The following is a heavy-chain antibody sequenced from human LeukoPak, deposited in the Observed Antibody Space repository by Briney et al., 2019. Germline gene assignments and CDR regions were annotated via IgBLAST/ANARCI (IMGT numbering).Heavy chain of an antibody. CDR3: ARDPGIAAAGIKDY. V-gene: IGHV1-3*01. D-gene: IGHD6-13*01. Sequence: ASVKVSCKASGYTFTSYAMHWVRQAPGQRLEWMGWINAGNGNTKYSQKFQGRVTVTRDTSASTAYMELSSLRSEDTAVYYCARDPGIAAAGIKDYWGQGTLVTVSS. J-gene: IGHJ4*02. CDR1: GYTFTSYA. CDR2: INAGNGNT.